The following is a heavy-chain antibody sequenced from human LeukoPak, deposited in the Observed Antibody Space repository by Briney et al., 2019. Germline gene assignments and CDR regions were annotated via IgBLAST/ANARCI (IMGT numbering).Heavy chain of an antibody. J-gene: IGHJ3*02. CDR3: ARGLLDGYTHPAAFDI. V-gene: IGHV4-61*02. D-gene: IGHD5-24*01. CDR2: IYTSGST. CDR1: GGSISSGSYY. Sequence: SQTLSLTCTVSGGSISSGSYYWSWIRQPAGKGLEWIGRIYTSGSTNYNPSLKSRVTISIDTSKNQFSLKLSSVTAADTAVYYCARGLLDGYTHPAAFDIWGQGTMVTVSS.